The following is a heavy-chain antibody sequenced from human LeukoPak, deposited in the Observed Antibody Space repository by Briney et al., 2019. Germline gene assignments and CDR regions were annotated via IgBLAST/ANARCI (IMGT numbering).Heavy chain of an antibody. V-gene: IGHV4-34*01. CDR3: AREYVGSSSWFAP. CDR1: GGSFSGYY. D-gene: IGHD6-13*01. CDR2: INHSGTT. Sequence: SETLSLTCAVYGGSFSGYYWSWIRQPPGKGLEWIGQINHSGTTNYQPSLTSRVTISVDTSKNQFSMKLSSVTAADTAVYYCAREYVGSSSWFAPWGQGTLVTVSS. J-gene: IGHJ5*02.